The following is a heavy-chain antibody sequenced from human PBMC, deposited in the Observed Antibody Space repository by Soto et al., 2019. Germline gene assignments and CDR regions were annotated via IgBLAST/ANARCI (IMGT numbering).Heavy chain of an antibody. V-gene: IGHV3-21*01. Sequence: GGSLRLSCAASGFTFSSYSMNWVRQAPGKGLEWVSSISSSSYIYYADSVKGRFTISRDNAKNSLYLQMNSLRAEDTAVYYCARPRGERWYDYYYYYGMDVWGQGTTVTVSS. CDR2: ISSSSYI. D-gene: IGHD6-13*01. J-gene: IGHJ6*02. CDR3: ARPRGERWYDYYYYYGMDV. CDR1: GFTFSSYS.